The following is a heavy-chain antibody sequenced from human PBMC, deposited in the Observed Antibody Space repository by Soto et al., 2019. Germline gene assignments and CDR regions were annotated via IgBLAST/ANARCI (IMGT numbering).Heavy chain of an antibody. CDR1: GFTFSSYG. J-gene: IGHJ6*02. CDR3: AYMRGKQWLANYYYYGMDV. CDR2: IWYDGSNK. Sequence: QVQLVESGGGVVQPGRSLRLSCAASGFTFSSYGMHWVRQAPGKGLEWVAVIWYDGSNKYYADSVKGRFTISRDNSKDTLYLQRNSLRAEYTAVYYCAYMRGKQWLANYYYYGMDVWGQGTTVTVSS. D-gene: IGHD6-19*01. V-gene: IGHV3-33*01.